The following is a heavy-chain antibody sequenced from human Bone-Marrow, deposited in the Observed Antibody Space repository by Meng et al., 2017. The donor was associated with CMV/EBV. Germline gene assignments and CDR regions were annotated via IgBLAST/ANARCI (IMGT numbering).Heavy chain of an antibody. CDR2: INSDGSST. D-gene: IGHD3-3*01. V-gene: IGHV3-74*01. J-gene: IGHJ4*02. Sequence: GESLKISCAASGFTFSSYWMHWVRQAPGKGLVWVSRINSDGSSTSYADSVKGRFTISRDNAKNTLYLQMNSLRAEDTAVYYCAGEGLLYSDPFDYWGQGTLVTVSS. CDR1: GFTFSSYW. CDR3: AGEGLLYSDPFDY.